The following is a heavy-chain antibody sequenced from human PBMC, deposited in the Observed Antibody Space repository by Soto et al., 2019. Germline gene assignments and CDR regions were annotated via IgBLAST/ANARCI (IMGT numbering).Heavy chain of an antibody. D-gene: IGHD6-19*01. V-gene: IGHV3-48*03. CDR2: ISSSGITI. CDR3: ARELSDSSGWYGVVNWFDP. Sequence: PGGSLRLSCAASGFTFSSYEMNWVRQAPGKGLEWVSYISSSGITIYYADSVKGRFTISRDNAKNSLYLQMNSLRAEDTAVYYCARELSDSSGWYGVVNWFDPWGQGSMVTV. CDR1: GFTFSSYE. J-gene: IGHJ5*02.